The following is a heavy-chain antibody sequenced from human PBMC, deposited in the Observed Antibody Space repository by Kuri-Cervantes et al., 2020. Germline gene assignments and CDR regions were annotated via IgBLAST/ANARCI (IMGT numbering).Heavy chain of an antibody. CDR1: GFTFSSYD. D-gene: IGHD6-19*01. CDR2: IGTAGDT. J-gene: IGHJ5*02. CDR3: ARGGPSGGWFRFDP. V-gene: IGHV3-13*01. Sequence: GESLKISCAASGFTFSSYDMHWVRQATGKGLEWVSAIGTAGDTYYPGSVKGRFTISRENAKNSLYLQMNSLRSDDTAVYYCARGGPSGGWFRFDPWGQGTLVTVSS.